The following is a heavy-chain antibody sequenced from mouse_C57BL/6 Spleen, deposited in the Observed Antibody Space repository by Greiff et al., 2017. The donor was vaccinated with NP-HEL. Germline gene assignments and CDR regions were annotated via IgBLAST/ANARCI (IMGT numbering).Heavy chain of an antibody. CDR2: ISDGGSYT. CDR1: GFTFSSYA. V-gene: IGHV5-4*01. CDR3: AREVTGYYAMDY. Sequence: EVHLVESGGGLVKPGGSLKLSCAASGFTFSSYAMSWVRQTPEKRLEWVATISDGGSYTYYPDNVKGRFTISRDNAKNNLYLQMSHLKSEDTAMYYCAREVTGYYAMDYWGQGTSVTVSS. D-gene: IGHD4-1*01. J-gene: IGHJ4*01.